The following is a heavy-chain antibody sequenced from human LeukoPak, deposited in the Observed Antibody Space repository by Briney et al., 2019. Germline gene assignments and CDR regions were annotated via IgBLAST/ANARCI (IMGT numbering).Heavy chain of an antibody. J-gene: IGHJ4*02. D-gene: IGHD6-6*01. Sequence: ASVKVSCKASGYTFTGYYMHWVRQAPGQGLEWMGWINPNSGGTNYAQKFQGRVTMTRDTSISTAYMELSRLRSDDTAVYYCAXXVYSSSSYDYWGQGTLVTVSS. CDR2: INPNSGGT. CDR1: GYTFTGYY. V-gene: IGHV1-2*02. CDR3: AXXVYSSSSYDY.